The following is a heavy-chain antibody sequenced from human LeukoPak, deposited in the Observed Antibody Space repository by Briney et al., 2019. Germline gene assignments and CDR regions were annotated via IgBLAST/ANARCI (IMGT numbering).Heavy chain of an antibody. D-gene: IGHD5-24*01. CDR3: ARGTRAGYTTNWFDP. V-gene: IGHV3-21*01. CDR2: ISSISSYI. CDR1: GFIFSTYS. J-gene: IGHJ5*02. Sequence: GGSLRLSCADSGFIFSTYSMNRVRQAPGKGREWVSSISSISSYIYYADSAKGRFTISRDNAKNSLYLQMNSLRDTDPAVYYCARGTRAGYTTNWFDPWGQGTLVTVSS.